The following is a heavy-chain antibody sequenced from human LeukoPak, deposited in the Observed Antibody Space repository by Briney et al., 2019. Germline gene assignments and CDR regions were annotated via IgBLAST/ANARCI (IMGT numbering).Heavy chain of an antibody. CDR2: ISYDGSNK. CDR3: ARGYIVATIGRGAFDI. CDR1: GFPFSSYG. V-gene: IGHV3-30*03. J-gene: IGHJ3*02. Sequence: HPGGSLRLSCAASGFPFSSYGMHWVRQAPGKGLEWVALISYDGSNKYYADSVKGRFTISRDNSKNTLYLQMNSLRAEDTAVYYCARGYIVATIGRGAFDIWGQGTMVTVSS. D-gene: IGHD5-12*01.